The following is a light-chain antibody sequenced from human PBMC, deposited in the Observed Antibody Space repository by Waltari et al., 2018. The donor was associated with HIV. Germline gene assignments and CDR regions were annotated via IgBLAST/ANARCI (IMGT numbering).Light chain of an antibody. CDR2: QYH. CDR3: QSFDSSLSVL. CDR1: TLEHIY. Sequence: SYELTQPPSVSVSPGQTATIPCSGDTLEHIYACWYQQRQGPSPVLFIYQYHKRPSGVPDRFSGSKSGSSASLAITGLQADDEADYYCQSFDSSLSVLFGGGTKLTVL. V-gene: IGLV3-1*01. J-gene: IGLJ3*02.